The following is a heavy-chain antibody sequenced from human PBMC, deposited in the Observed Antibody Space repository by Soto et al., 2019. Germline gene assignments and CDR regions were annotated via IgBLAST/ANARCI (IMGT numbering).Heavy chain of an antibody. Sequence: SVKVSCNASGGTFSSYAISWVRQAPGQGLEWMGGIIPIFGTANYAQKFQGRVTITADESTSTAYMELSSLRSEDTAVYYCARMRYDSYGPLIFDYWGQGTLVTVSS. J-gene: IGHJ4*02. V-gene: IGHV1-69*13. CDR1: GGTFSSYA. CDR2: IIPIFGTA. CDR3: ARMRYDSYGPLIFDY. D-gene: IGHD5-18*01.